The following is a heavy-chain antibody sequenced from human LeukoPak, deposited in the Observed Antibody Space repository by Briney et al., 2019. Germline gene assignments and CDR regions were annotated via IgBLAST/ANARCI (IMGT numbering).Heavy chain of an antibody. J-gene: IGHJ4*02. D-gene: IGHD5-18*01. V-gene: IGHV3-7*05. Sequence: GGSLRLSCAASGFMFSSYWMGWVRQAPGKGLEWVANIKQDGSEKHYVDSVKGRFAISRDNAKDSLYLQMNSLRIEDTAVYYCATSGYNFDYWGQETLVTVSS. CDR1: GFMFSSYW. CDR2: IKQDGSEK. CDR3: ATSGYNFDY.